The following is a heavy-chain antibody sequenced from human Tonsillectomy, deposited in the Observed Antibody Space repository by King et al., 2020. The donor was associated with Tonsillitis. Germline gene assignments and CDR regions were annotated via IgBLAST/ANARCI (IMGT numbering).Heavy chain of an antibody. J-gene: IGHJ4*02. Sequence: QLQESGPGLVKPSETLSLTCTVSGGSISSYYWSWIRQPPGKGLEWIGYIYYSGSTNYNPSLKSRVTITVDTSKNQFSLKVSSVTAADAAVYYCARDGFDWSFDYWGQGTLVTVSS. CDR2: IYYSGST. V-gene: IGHV4-59*01. CDR1: GGSISSYY. CDR3: ARDGFDWSFDY. D-gene: IGHD3-9*01.